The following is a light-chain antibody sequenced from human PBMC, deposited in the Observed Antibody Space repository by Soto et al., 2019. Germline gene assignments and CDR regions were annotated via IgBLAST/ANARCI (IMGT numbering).Light chain of an antibody. V-gene: IGKV3-11*01. CDR1: QSVSSF. CDR2: DAS. Sequence: ETVLTQSPATLSLSPGEGATLSCRASQSVSSFLAWYQQKPGQAPRLLIYDASNRATGIPARFSGSGSGTDFTLTITRLEPEDSAMYYCQQYGSSGGITFGHGTRLEIK. CDR3: QQYGSSGGIT. J-gene: IGKJ5*01.